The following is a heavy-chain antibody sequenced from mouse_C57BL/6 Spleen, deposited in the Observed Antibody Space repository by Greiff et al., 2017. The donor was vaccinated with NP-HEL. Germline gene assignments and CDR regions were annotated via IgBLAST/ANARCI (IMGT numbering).Heavy chain of an antibody. Sequence: DVKLQESGPGLVKPSQSLSLTCSVTGYSITSGYYWNWIRQFPGNKLEWMGYISYDGSNNYNPSLKNRISITRDTSKNQFFLKLNSVTTEDTATYYCARGGTTVVDYFDYWGQGTTLTVSS. CDR3: ARGGTTVVDYFDY. J-gene: IGHJ2*01. CDR2: ISYDGSN. CDR1: GYSITSGYY. V-gene: IGHV3-6*01. D-gene: IGHD1-1*01.